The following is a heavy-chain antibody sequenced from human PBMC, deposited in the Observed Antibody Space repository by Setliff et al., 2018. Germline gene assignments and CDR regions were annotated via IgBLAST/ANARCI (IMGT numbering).Heavy chain of an antibody. D-gene: IGHD6-25*01. J-gene: IGHJ4*02. CDR3: ARIRGYAHFDY. CDR2: IYWNDDK. V-gene: IGHV2-5*01. CDR1: GFPLSTSGVG. Sequence: SGPTLVNPTQTLTLTCTFSGFPLSTSGVGVGWIRQPPGKALEWLTLIYWNDDKRYSPSLKSRLAITKDTSKNQVVLTMTNMDPVDTATYYCARIRGYAHFDYWGQGTLVTVSS.